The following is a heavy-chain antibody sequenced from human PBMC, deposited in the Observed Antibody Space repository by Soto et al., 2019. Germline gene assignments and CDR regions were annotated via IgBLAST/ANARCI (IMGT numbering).Heavy chain of an antibody. J-gene: IGHJ6*02. V-gene: IGHV3-30-3*01. CDR3: ARDGAQQQLEPSLYGMDV. CDR2: ISYDGNNK. D-gene: IGHD6-13*01. CDR1: GFTYSTYT. Sequence: PGGSLRLSCAASGFTYSTYTMHWVRQAPGKGLEWVAVISYDGNNKFYADSVKGRFTISRDNSKNTLYLQMNSLRAEDTAVYYCARDGAQQQLEPSLYGMDVWGQGTTVTVSS.